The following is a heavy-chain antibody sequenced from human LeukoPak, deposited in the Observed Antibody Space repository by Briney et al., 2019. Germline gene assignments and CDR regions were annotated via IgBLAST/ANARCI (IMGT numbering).Heavy chain of an antibody. CDR3: ARVKYYGSGSYSSVDY. CDR1: GGSFSGYY. D-gene: IGHD3-10*01. J-gene: IGHJ4*02. V-gene: IGHV4-34*01. Sequence: SETLSLTCAVYGGSFSGYYWSWIRQPPGKGLEWIGEINHSGSTNYNPSLKSRVTISVDTSKNQFSLKLSSVTAADTAVYYCARVKYYGSGSYSSVDYWGQGTLVAVSS. CDR2: INHSGST.